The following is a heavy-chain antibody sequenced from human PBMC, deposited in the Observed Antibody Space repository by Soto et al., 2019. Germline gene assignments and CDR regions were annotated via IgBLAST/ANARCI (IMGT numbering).Heavy chain of an antibody. CDR2: IYHSGST. CDR1: GSPITSGGYS. J-gene: IGHJ4*02. D-gene: IGHD5-12*01. CDR3: AAGGGLPRYY. V-gene: IGHV4-30-2*01. Sequence: QLQLQESGSGLVKPSQTLSLTCAVSGSPITSGGYSWSWIRQPPGNGLELIGYIYHSGSTYYNPSLKSRVTVSVDRSKNQFSLKLSSVTAADTAVYYCAAGGGLPRYYWGQGTLGTVSS.